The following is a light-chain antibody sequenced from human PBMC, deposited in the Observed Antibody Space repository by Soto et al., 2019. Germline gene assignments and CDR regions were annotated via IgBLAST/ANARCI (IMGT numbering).Light chain of an antibody. CDR2: AAS. V-gene: IGKV1-39*01. Sequence: DIQMTQSPSSLSASVGDRVTITCRASQSISTYLNWYQQKPGKAPKLLIYAASSLQSGVPSRFSASGYGTDFTLTISSLQPEDFATYYCQQSYITPPLTFGGGTKVEIK. CDR1: QSISTY. CDR3: QQSYITPPLT. J-gene: IGKJ4*01.